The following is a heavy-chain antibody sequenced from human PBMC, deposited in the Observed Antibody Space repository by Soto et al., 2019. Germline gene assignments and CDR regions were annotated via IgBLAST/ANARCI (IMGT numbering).Heavy chain of an antibody. Sequence: EVQLVESGGGLVQPGGSLRLSCVVSGFTVSSNYMSWVRQAPGKGLEWVSFIYSDGSTYYADSVKGRFTISRLSSKNTLYLQMNSLRAEDTALYYCARVARRGYSGYDPPPFYYYGLALWGQGTTVTVSS. D-gene: IGHD5-12*01. CDR1: GFTVSSNY. J-gene: IGHJ6*02. CDR3: ARVARRGYSGYDPPPFYYYGLAL. V-gene: IGHV3-53*04. CDR2: IYSDGST.